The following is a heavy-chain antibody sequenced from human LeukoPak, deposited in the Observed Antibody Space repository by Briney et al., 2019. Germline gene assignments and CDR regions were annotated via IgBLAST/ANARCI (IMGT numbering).Heavy chain of an antibody. CDR1: GGSISSSSYY. Sequence: SETLSLTCTVSGGSISSSSYYWGWIRQPPGKGLEWIGSIYYSGSTYYNPSLKSRVTISVDTSKNQFSLKLSSVTAADTAVYYCARHSSSFVYYYGMDVWGQGTTVTVSS. CDR3: ARHSSSFVYYYGMDV. D-gene: IGHD6-13*01. J-gene: IGHJ6*02. V-gene: IGHV4-39*07. CDR2: IYYSGST.